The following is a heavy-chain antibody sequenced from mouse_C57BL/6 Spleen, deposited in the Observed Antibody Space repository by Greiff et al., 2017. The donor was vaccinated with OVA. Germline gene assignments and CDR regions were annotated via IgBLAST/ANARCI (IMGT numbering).Heavy chain of an antibody. CDR2: ISDGGSYT. V-gene: IGHV5-4*01. J-gene: IGHJ4*01. CDR1: GFTFSSYA. CDR3: AREGAAQATGAMDY. D-gene: IGHD3-2*02. Sequence: EVKLMESGGGLVKPGGSLKLSCAASGFTFSSYAMSWVRQTPEKRLEWVATISDGGSYTYYPDNVKGRFTISRDNAKNNLYLQMSHLKSEDTAMYYCAREGAAQATGAMDYWGQGTSFTVSS.